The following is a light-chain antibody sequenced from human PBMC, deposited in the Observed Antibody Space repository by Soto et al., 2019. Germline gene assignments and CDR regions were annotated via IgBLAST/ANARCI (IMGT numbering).Light chain of an antibody. CDR1: SSNIGAGYD. J-gene: IGLJ3*02. V-gene: IGLV1-40*01. CDR3: QSYDSSLSVPWV. Sequence: VLTQPPSVSGAPGQRVTISCTGSSSNIGAGYDVHWYQQLPGTAPKLLIYGNSNRPSGVPDRFSGSKSGTSASLAITGLQAEDEADYYCQSYDSSLSVPWVFGGGTKLTVL. CDR2: GNS.